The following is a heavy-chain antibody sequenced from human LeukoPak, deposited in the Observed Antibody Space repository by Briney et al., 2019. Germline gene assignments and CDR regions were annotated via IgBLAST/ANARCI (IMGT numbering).Heavy chain of an antibody. CDR1: GESLSDLY. CDR2: INHSGST. V-gene: IGHV4-34*01. J-gene: IGHJ4*02. CDR3: VRHGPKDPHTSGYEAFEY. Sequence: SETMSLTCAIYGESLSDLYWSWVRQSPGKGLEWIGDINHSGSTNYNPSLKSRVTISLDTSKNQFSLNLSSVTAADTAVYFCVRHGPKDPHTSGYEAFEYWGQGILVPVSS. D-gene: IGHD3-22*01.